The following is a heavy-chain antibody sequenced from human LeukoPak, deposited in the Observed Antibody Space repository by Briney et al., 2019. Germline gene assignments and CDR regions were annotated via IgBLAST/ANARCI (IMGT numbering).Heavy chain of an antibody. Sequence: PGGSLRLSCAASGFTFSSYSMNWVRQAPGKGLEWVSYISSSSNTIYYTDSVKGRFTISRDNSKNSLYLQMNSLRAEDTAVYYCARGEVLWFGELLSTNYYGMDVWGQGTTVTVSS. D-gene: IGHD3-10*01. CDR1: GFTFSSYS. J-gene: IGHJ6*02. CDR3: ARGEVLWFGELLSTNYYGMDV. CDR2: ISSSSNTI. V-gene: IGHV3-48*01.